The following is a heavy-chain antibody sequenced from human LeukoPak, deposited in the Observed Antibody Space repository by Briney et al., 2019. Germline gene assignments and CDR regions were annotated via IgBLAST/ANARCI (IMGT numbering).Heavy chain of an antibody. V-gene: IGHV3-48*03. J-gene: IGHJ6*03. CDR2: ISSSGSTI. D-gene: IGHD6-19*01. CDR3: ARDSYSSGWPHIYYYYYRDV. Sequence: PGGSLRLSCAASGFTFSSYEMNWVRQAPGKGLEWVSYISSSGSTIYYADSVKGRFTISRDNAKNSLYLQMNSLRAEDTAVYYCARDSYSSGWPHIYYYYYRDVWGKGTTVTVSS. CDR1: GFTFSSYE.